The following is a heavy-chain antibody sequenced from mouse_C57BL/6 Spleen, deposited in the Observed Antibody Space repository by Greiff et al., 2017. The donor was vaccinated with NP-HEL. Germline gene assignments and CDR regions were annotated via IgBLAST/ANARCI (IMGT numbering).Heavy chain of an antibody. J-gene: IGHJ3*01. CDR1: GYAFSSSW. D-gene: IGHD1-1*01. CDR2: IYPGDGDT. V-gene: IGHV1-82*01. Sequence: QVQLQQSGPELVKPGASVKISCKASGYAFSSSWMNWVKQRPGKGLEWIGRIYPGDGDTNYNGKFKGKATLTADKSSSTAYMQLSSLTSEDSAVYFCARDYGGSLRGFAYWGKGTLVTVSA. CDR3: ARDYGGSLRGFAY.